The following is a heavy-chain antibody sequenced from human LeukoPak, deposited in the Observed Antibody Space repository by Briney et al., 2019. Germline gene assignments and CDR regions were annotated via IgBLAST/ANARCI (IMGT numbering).Heavy chain of an antibody. CDR1: GYTFTSYG. Sequence: VSVKVSCKASGYTFTSYGISWVRQAPGQGLEWMGWISAYNGNTNYAQKLQGRVTMTTDTSTSTAYMELRSLRSDDTAMYYCARDKGEGGTMVRGVIIGYYYYGMDVWGQGTTVTVSS. V-gene: IGHV1-18*01. J-gene: IGHJ6*02. CDR3: ARDKGEGGTMVRGVIIGYYYYGMDV. CDR2: ISAYNGNT. D-gene: IGHD3-10*01.